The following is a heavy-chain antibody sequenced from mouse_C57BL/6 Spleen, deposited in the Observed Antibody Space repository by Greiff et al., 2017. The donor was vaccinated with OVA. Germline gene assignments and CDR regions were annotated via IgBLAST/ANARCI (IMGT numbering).Heavy chain of an antibody. Sequence: QVQLQQSGAELVKPGASVKISCKASGYAFSSYWMNWVKQRPGKGLEWIGQIYPGDGDTNYNGKFKGKATLTADKSSSTAYMQLSSLTSEDSAVYCCARWDYYGRYFDVWGTGTTVTVSS. CDR1: GYAFSSYW. J-gene: IGHJ1*03. CDR3: ARWDYYGRYFDV. V-gene: IGHV1-80*01. D-gene: IGHD1-2*01. CDR2: IYPGDGDT.